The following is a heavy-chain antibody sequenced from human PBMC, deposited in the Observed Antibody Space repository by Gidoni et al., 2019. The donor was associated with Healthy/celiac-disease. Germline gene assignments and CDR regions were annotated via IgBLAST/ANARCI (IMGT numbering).Heavy chain of an antibody. V-gene: IGHV3-21*01. D-gene: IGHD3-3*02. CDR1: GFPFSSYS. CDR3: AREFSHNAFDI. CDR2: ISSSSSYV. J-gene: IGHJ3*02. Sequence: EVQLVESGGGLVEPGVSLSLSCAASGFPFSSYSMNWVRQAPGKGLAWVSSISSSSSYVYYADSVKGRFTISRDNAKNSLYLQMNSLRAEDTAVYYCAREFSHNAFDIWGQGTMVTVSS.